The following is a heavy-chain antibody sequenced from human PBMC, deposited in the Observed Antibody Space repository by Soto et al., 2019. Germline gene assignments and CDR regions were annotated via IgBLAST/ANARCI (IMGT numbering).Heavy chain of an antibody. J-gene: IGHJ4*02. CDR2: IIPVFGTA. V-gene: IGHV1-69*01. Sequence: QVQLVQSGAEVKKPGSSVKVSCKASGGTFSTCAITWVRQAPGQGLEWMGGIIPVFGTAHYVQKFQGRVTITADESTSTAYMELSSLRSEDTAVYYCARALEAYYYDSAGYYSGYCGQGTLVTVST. D-gene: IGHD3-22*01. CDR3: ARALEAYYYDSAGYYSGY. CDR1: GGTFSTCA.